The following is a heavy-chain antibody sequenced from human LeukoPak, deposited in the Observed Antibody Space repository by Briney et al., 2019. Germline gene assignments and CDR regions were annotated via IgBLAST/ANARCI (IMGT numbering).Heavy chain of an antibody. CDR3: AREEGDCDTVRCYESFDI. CDR1: GDSINNFA. CDR2: IFKDGNT. J-gene: IGHJ3*02. Sequence: SETLSLTCTVSGDSINNFAWSWIRQSPGKGLEWIGCIFKDGNTNYNPSLKSRVTTSVDTSKNQLSLKLTSVTAADTAVYYCAREEGDCDTVRCYESFDIWGQGTMVAVSS. V-gene: IGHV4-59*01. D-gene: IGHD2-2*01.